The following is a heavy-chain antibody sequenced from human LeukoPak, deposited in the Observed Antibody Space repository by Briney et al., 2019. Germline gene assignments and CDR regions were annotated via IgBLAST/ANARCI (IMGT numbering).Heavy chain of an antibody. CDR2: ISSSGRSM. CDR3: ARNYAWAQYCGGGSCYG. V-gene: IGHV3-48*04. D-gene: IGHD2-15*01. CDR1: GFTFSTYG. Sequence: PGRSLRLSCAASGFTFSTYGMHWVRQAPGKGLEWVSYISSSGRSMYYADSVKGRFTISRDNAKNSLYLQMNSLRVEDTAVYYCARNYAWAQYCGGGSCYGWGQGTLVTVSS. J-gene: IGHJ4*02.